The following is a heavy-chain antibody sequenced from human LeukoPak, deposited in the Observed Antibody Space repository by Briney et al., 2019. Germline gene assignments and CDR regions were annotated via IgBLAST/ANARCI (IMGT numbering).Heavy chain of an antibody. Sequence: PSETLSLTCTVSGGSISYYYWSWIRQPPGRGLEWIGYIYYSGSTTYNPTLNSRFTISVDTSKNQFSLKLSSVTAADTAVYYCARAVEGGYSSSCWGYYYYMDVWGKGTTVTVSS. D-gene: IGHD6-6*01. J-gene: IGHJ6*03. CDR1: GGSISYYY. CDR3: ARAVEGGYSSSCWGYYYYMDV. CDR2: IYYSGST. V-gene: IGHV4-59*01.